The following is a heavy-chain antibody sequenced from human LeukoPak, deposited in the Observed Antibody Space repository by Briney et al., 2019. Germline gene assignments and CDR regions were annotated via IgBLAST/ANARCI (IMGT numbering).Heavy chain of an antibody. J-gene: IGHJ3*02. CDR1: GGSISSGDYY. Sequence: SETLSLTCTVSGGSISSGDYYWSWIRQPPGKGLEWIGYIYYSGSTYYNPSLKSRVTISVDTSKNQFSLKLSSVTAADTAVYYCATSNGFGVVIRGAFDIWGQGTMVTVSS. CDR2: IYYSGST. D-gene: IGHD3-3*01. V-gene: IGHV4-30-4*08. CDR3: ATSNGFGVVIRGAFDI.